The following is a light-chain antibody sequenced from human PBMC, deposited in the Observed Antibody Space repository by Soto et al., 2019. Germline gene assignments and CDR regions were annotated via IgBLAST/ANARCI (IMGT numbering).Light chain of an antibody. Sequence: QSALTQLASVSGYPGQTMTISCSVTCDEVGGYHYVSWYQQHPGKAPKLMIAEVTDRPSGVSNRFSGSKSGNTAFLTISGLQAEDEADYYCSTYTSSSSYVFGTGTKGTV. CDR1: CDEVGGYHY. J-gene: IGLJ1*01. CDR3: STYTSSSSYV. CDR2: EVT. V-gene: IGLV2-14*01.